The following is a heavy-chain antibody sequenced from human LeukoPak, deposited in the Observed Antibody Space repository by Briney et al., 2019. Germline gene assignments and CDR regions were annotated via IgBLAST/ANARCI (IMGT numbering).Heavy chain of an antibody. Sequence: PGGSLRLSCAASGFTFSDYYMSWIRQAPGKGLEWASYISSSGSTIYYADSVKGRFTISRDNAKNSLYLQMNSLRAEDTAVYYCARDTAMVTGYYYYGMDVWGQGTTVTVSS. J-gene: IGHJ6*02. CDR2: ISSSGSTI. V-gene: IGHV3-11*01. D-gene: IGHD5-18*01. CDR3: ARDTAMVTGYYYYGMDV. CDR1: GFTFSDYY.